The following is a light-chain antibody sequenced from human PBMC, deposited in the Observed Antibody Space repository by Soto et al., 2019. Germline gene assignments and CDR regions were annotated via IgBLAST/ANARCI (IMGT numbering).Light chain of an antibody. CDR3: QTWGTGIWV. CDR1: SGHSSYA. CDR2: LNSDGSH. Sequence: QSVLTQWPSASASLGASVKFTCTLSSGHSSYAIAWHQQQPEKGPRYLMKLNSDGSHSKGDGIPDRFSGSSSGAERYLTISSLQSEDAADYYCQTWGTGIWVFGGGTKLTVL. V-gene: IGLV4-69*01. J-gene: IGLJ3*02.